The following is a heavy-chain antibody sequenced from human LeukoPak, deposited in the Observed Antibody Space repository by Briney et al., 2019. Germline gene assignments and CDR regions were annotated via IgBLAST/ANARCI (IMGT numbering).Heavy chain of an antibody. Sequence: GGSLRLSCAASGFTFSSYGMHWVRQAPGKGLEWVAVISYDGSNKYYADSVKGRSTISRDNSKNTLYLQMNSLRAEDTAVYYCAKDVESSGWIYYFDYWGQGTLVTVSS. V-gene: IGHV3-30*18. J-gene: IGHJ4*02. CDR1: GFTFSSYG. CDR2: ISYDGSNK. CDR3: AKDVESSGWIYYFDY. D-gene: IGHD6-19*01.